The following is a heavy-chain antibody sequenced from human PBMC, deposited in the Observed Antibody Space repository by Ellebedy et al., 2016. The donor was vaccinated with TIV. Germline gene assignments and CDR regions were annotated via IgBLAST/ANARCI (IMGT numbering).Heavy chain of an antibody. CDR3: ARATGDWFDP. CDR1: AFIFSSYT. J-gene: IGHJ5*02. V-gene: IGHV3-21*01. Sequence: GESLKISCATPAFIFSSYTMHWVRQAPGKGLEWVSSISTDSSHIFYADSVKGRFTISRDNAKNSLYLQMNSLRAEDTAVYYCARATGDWFDPWGQGTLVTVSS. CDR2: ISTDSSHI. D-gene: IGHD2-8*02.